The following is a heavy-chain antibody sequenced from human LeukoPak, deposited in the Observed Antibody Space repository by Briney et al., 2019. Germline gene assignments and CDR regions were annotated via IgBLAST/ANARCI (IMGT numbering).Heavy chain of an antibody. J-gene: IGHJ6*02. D-gene: IGHD3-10*01. Sequence: ASVKVSCKASGYTFTGYYMHWVRQAPGQGLEWMGWINPNSGGTNYAQKFQGRVTMTRDTSISTAYMELSRLRSDDTAVYYCARFRAIWFAFYYGMDVWGQGTTVTVSS. V-gene: IGHV1-2*02. CDR3: ARFRAIWFAFYYGMDV. CDR2: INPNSGGT. CDR1: GYTFTGYY.